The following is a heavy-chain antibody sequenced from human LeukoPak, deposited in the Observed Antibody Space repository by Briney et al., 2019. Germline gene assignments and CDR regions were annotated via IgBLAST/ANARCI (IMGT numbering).Heavy chain of an antibody. D-gene: IGHD3-10*01. J-gene: IGHJ6*03. V-gene: IGHV4-4*07. CDR3: ARSMVRGVIRWAYYMDV. CDR1: GGSISSYY. CDR2: IYTSGST. Sequence: KPSETLSLTCTVSGGSISSYYWSWIRQPAGKGLEWIGRIYTSGSTNYNPSLKSRVTISVDKSKNQFSLKLSSVTAADTAVYYCARSMVRGVIRWAYYMDVWGKGTTVTVSS.